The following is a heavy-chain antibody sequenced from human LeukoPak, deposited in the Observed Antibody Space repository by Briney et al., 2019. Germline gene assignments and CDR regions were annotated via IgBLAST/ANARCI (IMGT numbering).Heavy chain of an antibody. CDR1: GYNFNSHY. V-gene: IGHV1-46*02. D-gene: IGHD2-15*01. J-gene: IGHJ4*02. CDR2: INLSSDRT. CDR3: ARIQDSGNSDY. Sequence: ASVKVSCKASGYNFNSHYIHWVRQAPGQGLEWMGIINLSSDRTYYAQKFQDRVTMTRDTSTSTVYMELGSLRSEDTAVYYCARIQDSGNSDYWGQGTLVTVSS.